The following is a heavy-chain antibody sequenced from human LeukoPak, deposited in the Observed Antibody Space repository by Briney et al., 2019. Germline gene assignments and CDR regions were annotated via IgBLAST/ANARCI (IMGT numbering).Heavy chain of an antibody. CDR3: ARDRGVYSRTLED. J-gene: IGHJ4*02. CDR2: ISHDGSES. CDR1: GFTFSSHA. Sequence: PGGSLRLSCAASGFTFSSHAMVWVRQAPGKGLEWVSFISHDGSESFHTESVKGRFTISRDNAKNSLYLQMNSLRAEDTAVYYCARDRGVYSRTLEDWGQGTLVTVSS. D-gene: IGHD6-13*01. V-gene: IGHV3-30-3*01.